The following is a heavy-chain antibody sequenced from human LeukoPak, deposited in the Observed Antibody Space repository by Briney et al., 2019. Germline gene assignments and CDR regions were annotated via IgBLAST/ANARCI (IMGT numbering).Heavy chain of an antibody. CDR3: AREGIKYQLLLDY. J-gene: IGHJ4*02. V-gene: IGHV3-21*01. CDR2: ISSSSSYI. CDR1: GFTFSSYS. Sequence: PGGSLRLSYAASGFTFSSYSMNWVRQAPGKGLEWVSSISSSSSYIYYADSVKGRFTISRDNAKNSLYLQMNSLRAEDTAVYYCAREGIKYQLLLDYWGQGTLVTVSS. D-gene: IGHD2-2*01.